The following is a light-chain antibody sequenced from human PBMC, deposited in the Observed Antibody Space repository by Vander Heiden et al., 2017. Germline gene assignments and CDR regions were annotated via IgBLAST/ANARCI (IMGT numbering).Light chain of an antibody. J-gene: IGLJ1*01. CDR3: QSYDSSLSGSGV. CDR2: GNS. Sequence: QSVLTQPPSVSGAPGHRVTSSCTGSSSNIGAGYDVHWYQQLPGTAPKLLIYGNSNRPSGVPDRFSGSKSGTSASLAITGLQAEDEADYYCQSYDSSLSGSGVFGTGTKVTVL. V-gene: IGLV1-40*01. CDR1: SSNIGAGYD.